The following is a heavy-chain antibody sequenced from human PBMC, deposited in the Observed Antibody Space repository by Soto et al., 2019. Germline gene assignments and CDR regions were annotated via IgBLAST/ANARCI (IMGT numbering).Heavy chain of an antibody. CDR1: GFTFSSYA. Sequence: PGGSMRLSCAAAGFTFSSYAMSWVRQDTGKGLEWVSAISGSGGSTYYADSVKGRFTISRDNSKNTLYLQMNSLRAEDTAVYYWAKDPPDDYGRVYWGQGTLVTVSS. CDR3: AKDPPDDYGRVY. V-gene: IGHV3-23*01. CDR2: ISGSGGST. J-gene: IGHJ4*02. D-gene: IGHD4-17*01.